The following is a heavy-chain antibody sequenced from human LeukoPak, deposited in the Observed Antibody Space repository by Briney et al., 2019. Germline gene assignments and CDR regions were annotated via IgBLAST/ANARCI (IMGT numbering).Heavy chain of an antibody. CDR1: GFIFSSYG. Sequence: LGGSLRLSCAASGFIFSSYGMHWVRQAPGKGLEWVAFIRYDGSNTYYADSVKGRFTISRDNSKNTLYLQLNSLRAEDTAVYYCARSLVVGATYPYHWGQGILVTVSS. CDR2: IRYDGSNT. CDR3: ARSLVVGATYPYH. V-gene: IGHV3-30*02. D-gene: IGHD1-26*01. J-gene: IGHJ5*02.